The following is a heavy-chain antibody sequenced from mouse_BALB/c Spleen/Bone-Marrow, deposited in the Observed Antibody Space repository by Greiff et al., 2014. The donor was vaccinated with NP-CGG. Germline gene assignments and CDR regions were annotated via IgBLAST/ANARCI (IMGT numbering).Heavy chain of an antibody. J-gene: IGHJ2*01. CDR2: INPSTGYT. Sequence: QVQLKDSGAELAKPGASVKMSCKASGYTFTTYWMHWVKQRPGQGLEWIGYINPSTGYTEYNQKFKDKATLTADKSSSTAYMQLISLTFEDSAVYYCARDLDYWGQGTTLTVSS. V-gene: IGHV1-7*01. CDR3: ARDLDY. CDR1: GYTFTTYW.